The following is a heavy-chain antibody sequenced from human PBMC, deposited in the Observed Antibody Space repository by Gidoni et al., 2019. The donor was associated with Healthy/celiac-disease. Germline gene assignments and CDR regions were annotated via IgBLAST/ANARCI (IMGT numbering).Heavy chain of an antibody. D-gene: IGHD3-10*01. CDR1: GFPFVDYG. CDR2: INWNGGST. V-gene: IGHV3-20*04. CDR3: ARDQRFGEHPRPHFDY. Sequence: EVQLVESGGGVVRPGGSLRLPCAAPGFPFVDYGMSWVRQAPGKGLEWVSGINWNGGSTGYADSVKGRFTISRDNAKNSLYLQMNSLRAEDTALYYCARDQRFGEHPRPHFDYWGQGTLVTVSS. J-gene: IGHJ4*02.